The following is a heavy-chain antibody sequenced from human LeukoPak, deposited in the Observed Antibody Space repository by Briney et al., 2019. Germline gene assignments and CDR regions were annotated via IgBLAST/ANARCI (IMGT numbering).Heavy chain of an antibody. CDR2: IYYSGST. D-gene: IGHD5-18*01. CDR3: ARGITRIQLWFRRDLGGYGMDV. CDR1: GGSISSSSYY. J-gene: IGHJ6*02. V-gene: IGHV4-39*01. Sequence: SETLSLTCTVSGGSISSSSYYWGWIRQPPGKGLEWIGSIYYSGSTYYNPSLKSRVTISVDTSKNQFSLKLSSVTAADTAVYYCARGITRIQLWFRRDLGGYGMDVWGQGTTVTVSS.